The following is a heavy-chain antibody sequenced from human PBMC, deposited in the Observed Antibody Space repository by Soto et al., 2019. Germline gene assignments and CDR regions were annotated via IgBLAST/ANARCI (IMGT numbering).Heavy chain of an antibody. CDR1: VGSISSYY. D-gene: IGHD5-18*01. CDR2: IYYSGST. V-gene: IGHV4-59*01. J-gene: IGHJ6*02. CDR3: AREGQLWSPVGMDV. Sequence: SETLSLTCTVSVGSISSYYWSWIRQPPGKRLEWIGYIYYSGSTNYNPSLKSRVTISIDTSKNQFSLKLSSVTAADTAVYYCAREGQLWSPVGMDVCGQGTTVTVSS.